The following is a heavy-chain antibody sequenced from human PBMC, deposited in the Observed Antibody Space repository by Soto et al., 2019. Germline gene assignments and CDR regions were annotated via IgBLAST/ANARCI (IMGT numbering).Heavy chain of an antibody. J-gene: IGHJ6*02. D-gene: IGHD2-2*02. CDR2: IYYSGST. V-gene: IGHV4-39*01. CDR1: GGSISSRSYY. Sequence: PXETLSLTCTVSGGSISSRSYYWGWIRQPPGKGLEWIGSIYYSGSTYYNPSLKSRVTISVDTSKNQFSLKLSSVTAADTAVYYCARVGRCSSTSCYIIGLSVYGMDVWGQGTTVTVSS. CDR3: ARVGRCSSTSCYIIGLSVYGMDV.